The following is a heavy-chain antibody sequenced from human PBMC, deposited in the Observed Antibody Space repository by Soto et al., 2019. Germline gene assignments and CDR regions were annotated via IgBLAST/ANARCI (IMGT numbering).Heavy chain of an antibody. CDR2: IKSKTDGGTT. D-gene: IGHD1-26*01. CDR3: TTESDVGALAFDC. J-gene: IGHJ4*02. Sequence: GGSLRLSCAVSGFTFNNAWMNWVRQAPGKGLEWVGRIKSKTDGGTTDYAEPVIGRFTISRDVSKDTLYLQMISLKTEDTAVYYCTTESDVGALAFDCWGQGTLVTVSS. CDR1: GFTFNNAW. V-gene: IGHV3-15*07.